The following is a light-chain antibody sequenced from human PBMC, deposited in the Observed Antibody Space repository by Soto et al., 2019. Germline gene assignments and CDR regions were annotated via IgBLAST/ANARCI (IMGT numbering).Light chain of an antibody. CDR2: EVT. CDR1: SSDIANYNC. Sequence: QSALTQPPSVSGSPGQSVTISCTGTSSDIANYNCVSWYQLPPGTAPKLMIYEVTNRPSGVPDRFSGSKSANTASLTISGLQAEDEADYYCASYTTSDTYVFGTGTKLTVL. V-gene: IGLV2-18*02. J-gene: IGLJ1*01. CDR3: ASYTTSDTYV.